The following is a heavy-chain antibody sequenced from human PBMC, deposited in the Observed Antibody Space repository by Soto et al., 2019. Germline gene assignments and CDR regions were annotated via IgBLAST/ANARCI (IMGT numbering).Heavy chain of an antibody. CDR2: IDPSDSYT. V-gene: IGHV5-10-1*01. Sequence: GESLKISCNGSGYSFTSYWISWVRQMPGKGLEWMGRIDPSDSYTNYSPSFQGHVTISADKSISTAYLQWSSLKASDTAMYYCASKYCSGGSCTPRVVPYYGMDVWGQGTTVTVSS. D-gene: IGHD2-15*01. J-gene: IGHJ6*02. CDR3: ASKYCSGGSCTPRVVPYYGMDV. CDR1: GYSFTSYW.